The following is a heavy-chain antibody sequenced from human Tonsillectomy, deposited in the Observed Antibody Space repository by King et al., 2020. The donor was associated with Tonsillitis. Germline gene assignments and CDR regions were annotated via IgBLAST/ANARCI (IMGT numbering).Heavy chain of an antibody. D-gene: IGHD2-2*01. V-gene: IGHV1-8*01. CDR3: VRYCTSTSCYYGIDV. CDR1: GHTSTTYD. Sequence: QLVQSGAEVKKPGASVKVSCKASGHTSTTYDINWVRQATGQGLEWMGWMNPNSGNTGYAQKFQGRVTMTRNTSISTAYMELGSLRSEETAVYYCVRYCTSTSCYYGIDVWGQGTTVTVSS. CDR2: MNPNSGNT. J-gene: IGHJ6*02.